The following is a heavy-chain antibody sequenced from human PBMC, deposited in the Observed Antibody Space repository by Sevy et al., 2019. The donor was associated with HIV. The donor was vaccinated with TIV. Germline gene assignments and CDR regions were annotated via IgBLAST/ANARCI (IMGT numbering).Heavy chain of an antibody. Sequence: GGSLRLSCVASGFTFSRYEMNWVRQAPGKGLEWVSYISNSGTSMYYSDSVKGRFTISRDNARNSLYLQMNSLRAEDTAVYYCARDLPPSATTVAHFDCWGQGTLVTVSS. CDR3: ARDLPPSATTVAHFDC. CDR1: GFTFSRYE. CDR2: ISNSGTSM. V-gene: IGHV3-48*03. J-gene: IGHJ4*02. D-gene: IGHD4-17*01.